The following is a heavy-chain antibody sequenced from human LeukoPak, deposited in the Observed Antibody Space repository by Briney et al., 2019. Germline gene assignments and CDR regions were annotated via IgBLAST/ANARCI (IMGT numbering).Heavy chain of an antibody. J-gene: IGHJ5*02. CDR1: GFTFSSYW. V-gene: IGHV3-7*01. D-gene: IGHD2-15*01. Sequence: PGGSLRLSCAASGFTFSSYWMSWVRQAPGKGLEWVANIKQDGSEKYYVDSVKGRFTISRDNAKNSLYLQMNSLRAEDTAVYYCARCLGYCSGGKTNWFDPWGQGTLVTVSS. CDR2: IKQDGSEK. CDR3: ARCLGYCSGGKTNWFDP.